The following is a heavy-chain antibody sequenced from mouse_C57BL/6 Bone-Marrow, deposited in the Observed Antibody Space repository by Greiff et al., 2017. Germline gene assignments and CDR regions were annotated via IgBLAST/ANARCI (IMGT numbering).Heavy chain of an antibody. CDR1: GYTFPSYG. V-gene: IGHV1-81*01. J-gene: IGHJ2*01. CDR3: ARTYYFDY. CDR2: IYPRSGNT. Sequence: LQLQESGAELARPGASVKLSCKAPGYTFPSYGLSWVKQRTGQGLEGIGEIYPRSGNTNYNEKFKGKATLTADKSSSTAYMELRSLTSEDSAVYFCARTYYFDYWGQGTTLTVSS.